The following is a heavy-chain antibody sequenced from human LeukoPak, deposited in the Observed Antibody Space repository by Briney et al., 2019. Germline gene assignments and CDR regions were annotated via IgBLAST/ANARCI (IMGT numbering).Heavy chain of an antibody. V-gene: IGHV5-51*01. CDR1: GYSFTSSW. Sequence: GESLKISCKGSGYSFTSSWIGWVRQLPGKGLEWMGLIYPGDSDTRYSPSFQGQVTISADKSISTAYLQWSSLKASDTAMYYCARSPERITIFGVVTNDAFDIWGQGTMVTVSS. CDR2: IYPGDSDT. D-gene: IGHD3-3*01. J-gene: IGHJ3*02. CDR3: ARSPERITIFGVVTNDAFDI.